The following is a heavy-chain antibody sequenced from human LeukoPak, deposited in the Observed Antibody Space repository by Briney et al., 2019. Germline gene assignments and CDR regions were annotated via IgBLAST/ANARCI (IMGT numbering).Heavy chain of an antibody. J-gene: IGHJ4*02. CDR2: ISNSGGST. V-gene: IGHV3-23*01. D-gene: IGHD1-26*01. CDR1: GFTFSSYA. CDR3: AKTRPRTVSGSYYVLFDY. Sequence: GGSLRLSCAASGFTFSSYAMSWVRQAPGKGLEWVSFISNSGGSTYYADFVKGRFTISRDNSKNTLYLQMNSLRVEDTAVYYCAKTRPRTVSGSYYVLFDYWGQGTLVTVSS.